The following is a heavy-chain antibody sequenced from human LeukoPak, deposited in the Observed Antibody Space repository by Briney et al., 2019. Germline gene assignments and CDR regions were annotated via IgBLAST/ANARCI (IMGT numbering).Heavy chain of an antibody. V-gene: IGHV1-18*04. CDR1: GYTFTSYG. CDR2: ISAYNGNT. D-gene: IGHD6-19*01. J-gene: IGHJ4*02. CDR3: ARDSPWSEAEQWLVRFDY. Sequence: GASVKDSCKASGYTFTSYGISWVRQAPGQGLEWMGWISAYNGNTNYAQKLQGRVTMTTDTSTSTAYMELRSLRSDDTAVYYCARDSPWSEAEQWLVRFDYWGQGTLVTVSS.